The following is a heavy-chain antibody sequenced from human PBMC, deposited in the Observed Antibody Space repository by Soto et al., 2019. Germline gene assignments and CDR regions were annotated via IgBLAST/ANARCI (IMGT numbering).Heavy chain of an antibody. J-gene: IGHJ5*02. V-gene: IGHV4-39*01. CDR3: ARHEGWGRRVVVPAAKENRFAP. CDR1: GGSISSSSYY. D-gene: IGHD2-2*01. Sequence: SETLSLTCTVSGGSISSSSYYWGRIRQPPGKGLEWIGSIYYSGSTYYNPSLKSRVTISVDTSKNQFSLKLSSVTAADTAVYYCARHEGWGRRVVVPAAKENRFAPCGQGTLVTV. CDR2: IYYSGST.